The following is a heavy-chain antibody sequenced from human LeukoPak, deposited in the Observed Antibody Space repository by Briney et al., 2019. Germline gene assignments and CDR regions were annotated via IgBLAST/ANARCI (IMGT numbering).Heavy chain of an antibody. J-gene: IGHJ4*02. V-gene: IGHV4-38-2*01. CDR2: IYHSGST. Sequence: SETLSLTCSVSGHSISTNNFWAWIRQPPGKGLEWIGNIYHSGSTYYNPSLKSRVTISVDTSKNQFSLKLSSVTAADTAVYYCARQTGSGLFILPGGQGTLVTVSS. CDR3: ARQTGSGLFILP. CDR1: GHSISTNNF. D-gene: IGHD3/OR15-3a*01.